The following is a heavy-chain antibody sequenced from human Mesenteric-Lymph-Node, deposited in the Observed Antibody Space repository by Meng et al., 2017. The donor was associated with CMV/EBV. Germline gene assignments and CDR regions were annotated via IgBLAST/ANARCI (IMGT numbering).Heavy chain of an antibody. D-gene: IGHD2/OR15-2a*01. Sequence: SCAISGDSVSTNSAAWNWISQSPSRGLEWLGRTFYRSKWYTNYAESVKSRITINPDTSNNQFSLHLNSVTPEDTAVYYCVRDYYCNTAACSFDYWGQGTLVTVSS. CDR2: TFYRSKWYT. CDR3: VRDYYCNTAACSFDY. V-gene: IGHV6-1*01. CDR1: GDSVSTNSAA. J-gene: IGHJ4*03.